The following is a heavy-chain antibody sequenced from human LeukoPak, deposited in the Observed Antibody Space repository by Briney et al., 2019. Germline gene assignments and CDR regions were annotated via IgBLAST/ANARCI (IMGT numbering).Heavy chain of an antibody. Sequence: SETLSLTCTVSGGSISSYYWSWIRQPPGKGLEWIGYIYYSGSTNYNPSLKSRVTISVDTSKNQFSLKLSSVTAADTAVYYCARGGYRSSTSRPFDYWGQGTLVTVSS. J-gene: IGHJ4*02. D-gene: IGHD2-2*01. CDR1: GGSISSYY. CDR3: ARGGYRSSTSRPFDY. V-gene: IGHV4-59*01. CDR2: IYYSGST.